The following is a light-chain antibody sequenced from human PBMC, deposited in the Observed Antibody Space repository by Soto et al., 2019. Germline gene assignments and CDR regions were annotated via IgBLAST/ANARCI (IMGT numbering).Light chain of an antibody. J-gene: IGKJ5*01. CDR3: QHLDSYSP. CDR2: AAS. CDR1: QGISSY. V-gene: IGKV1-9*01. Sequence: DIQLTQSPSFLSASVGDRVTITCRASQGISSYLAWYQQKPGKAPKLLIYAASTLQSGVPSRFSGSGSGTEFTLTISSLQPEDFAPYYCQHLDSYSPFGQGTRLEMK.